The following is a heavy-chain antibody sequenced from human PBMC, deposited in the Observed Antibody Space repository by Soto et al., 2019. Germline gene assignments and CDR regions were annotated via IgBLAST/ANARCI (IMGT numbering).Heavy chain of an antibody. Sequence: PGGSLSLSCAASGFTFDDYAMHWVRQAPGKGLEWVSGINWNSGSIGYADSVKGRFTISRDNAKTSLYLQMNSLRAEDTALYYCAKDRGSGSYAANYYYYGMDVWGQGTTVTVSS. CDR2: INWNSGSI. D-gene: IGHD3-10*01. J-gene: IGHJ6*02. V-gene: IGHV3-9*01. CDR1: GFTFDDYA. CDR3: AKDRGSGSYAANYYYYGMDV.